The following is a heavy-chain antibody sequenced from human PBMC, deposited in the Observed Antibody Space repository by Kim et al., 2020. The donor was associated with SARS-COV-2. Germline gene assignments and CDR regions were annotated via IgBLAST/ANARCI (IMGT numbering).Heavy chain of an antibody. CDR1: GDSVSSNSAA. CDR3: ASSYSSGWWGSYYFDY. Sequence: SQTLSLTCAISGDSVSSNSAAWNWIRQSPSRGLEWLGRTYYRSKWYNDYAVSVKSRITINPDTSKNQFSLQLNSVTPEDTAVYYCASSYSSGWWGSYYFDYWGQGTLVTVSS. CDR2: TYYRSKWYN. J-gene: IGHJ4*02. V-gene: IGHV6-1*01. D-gene: IGHD6-19*01.